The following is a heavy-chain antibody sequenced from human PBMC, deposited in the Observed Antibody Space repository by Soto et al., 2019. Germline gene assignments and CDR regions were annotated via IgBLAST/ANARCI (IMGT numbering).Heavy chain of an antibody. Sequence: VGSLRLPCPNSGFTFSNYSLSWVRQAPGKGLEWFSAITGTGADTYHADSVKARFTISRDNSKNTLFLQMNSLRAEDTAIYYCAKGSSTSRPYYFDYWGRGTLVTVSS. CDR1: GFTFSNYS. V-gene: IGHV3-23*01. CDR3: AKGSSTSRPYYFDY. CDR2: ITGTGADT. J-gene: IGHJ4*02. D-gene: IGHD2-2*01.